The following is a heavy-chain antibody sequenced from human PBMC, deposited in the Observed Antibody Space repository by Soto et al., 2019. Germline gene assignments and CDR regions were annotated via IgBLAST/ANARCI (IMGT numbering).Heavy chain of an antibody. CDR1: GGSISSGDYY. D-gene: IGHD3-3*01. J-gene: IGHJ5*02. Sequence: SETLSLTCTVSGGSISSGDYYWSWIRQLPGKGLEWIGYIYYSGSTYYNPSLKSRVTISVDTSKNQFSLKLSSVTAADTAVYYCASLGITIFVGFDPWGQGTLVTVSS. V-gene: IGHV4-30-4*01. CDR2: IYYSGST. CDR3: ASLGITIFVGFDP.